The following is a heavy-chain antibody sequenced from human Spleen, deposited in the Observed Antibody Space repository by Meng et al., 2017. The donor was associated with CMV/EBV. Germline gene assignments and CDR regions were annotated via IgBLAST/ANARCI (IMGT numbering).Heavy chain of an antibody. V-gene: IGHV3-21*01. CDR1: GFRFSSYA. J-gene: IGHJ4*02. D-gene: IGHD6-13*01. CDR3: ARAPIAAALDY. CDR2: ISSSGNYI. Sequence: GGSLRLSCAASGFRFSSYAMIWVRQAPGKGLEWVSSISSSGNYIYYTDSVKGRFTISRNNAKNSLYLQMNSLRAEDTAVYYCARAPIAAALDYWGQGTLVTVSS.